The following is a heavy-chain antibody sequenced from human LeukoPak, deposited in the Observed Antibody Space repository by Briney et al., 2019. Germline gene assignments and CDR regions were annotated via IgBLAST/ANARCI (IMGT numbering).Heavy chain of an antibody. V-gene: IGHV3-21*01. Sequence: GGSLRLSCAASGFTFSSYSMNWGRQAPGKGLEGVSSINSSSSYIYYADSVKGRFTISRDNAKNSLYLQMNSLRAEDTAVYYCARGMWTSIDYWGQGTLVAVSS. CDR1: GFTFSSYS. D-gene: IGHD2-21*01. J-gene: IGHJ4*02. CDR2: INSSSSYI. CDR3: ARGMWTSIDY.